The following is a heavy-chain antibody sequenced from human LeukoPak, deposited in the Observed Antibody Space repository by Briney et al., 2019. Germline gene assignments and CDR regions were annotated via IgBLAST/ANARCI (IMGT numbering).Heavy chain of an antibody. CDR2: IYYSGST. CDR3: ARQVWGYYDSSGYQPLFDY. J-gene: IGHJ4*02. V-gene: IGHV4-39*01. CDR1: GGSISSSSYY. Sequence: PSETLSLTCTVSGGSISSSSYYWGWIRQPPGKGLEWIGSIYYSGSTYYNPSLKSRVTISVDTTKNQVSLKLSSVTAADTAVYYCARQVWGYYDSSGYQPLFDYWGQGTLVTVSS. D-gene: IGHD3-22*01.